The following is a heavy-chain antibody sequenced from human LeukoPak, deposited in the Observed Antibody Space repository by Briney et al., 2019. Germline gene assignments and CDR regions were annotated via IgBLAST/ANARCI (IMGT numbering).Heavy chain of an antibody. CDR3: ARVRNGNSYGFSQDAFDI. V-gene: IGHV1-2*04. CDR1: GYTFTGYY. J-gene: IGHJ3*02. D-gene: IGHD5-18*01. Sequence: ASVKVSCKASGYTFTGYYMHWVRQAPGQGLEWMGWIDPNSDGTNYAQKFQGWVTMTRDTSISTAYMELSRLRSDDTAVYYCARVRNGNSYGFSQDAFDIWGQGTMVTVSS. CDR2: IDPNSDGT.